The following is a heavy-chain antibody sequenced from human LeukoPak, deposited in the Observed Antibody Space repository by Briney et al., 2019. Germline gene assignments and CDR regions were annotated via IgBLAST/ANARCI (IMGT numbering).Heavy chain of an antibody. CDR3: ARDDKWAFDY. Sequence: GGSLRLSCAASGFTVSTNYMSWVRQAPGRGPEWISYIDSGSGTIQYADSVKGRFTMSRDNAKNSLFLQVNSLRDDDTAVYYCARDDKWAFDYWGQGTRVTVSS. CDR1: GFTVSTNY. V-gene: IGHV3-48*02. CDR2: IDSGSGTI. J-gene: IGHJ4*02. D-gene: IGHD1-26*01.